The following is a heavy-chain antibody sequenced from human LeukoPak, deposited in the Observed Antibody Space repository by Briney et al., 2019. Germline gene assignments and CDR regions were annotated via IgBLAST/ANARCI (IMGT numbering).Heavy chain of an antibody. Sequence: GASVKVSCKASGYTFTGYYMHWVRQAPGQALEWMGWINPNSGGTNYAQKFQDRVTMTRDTSISTAYMELSRLKFDATAVYYCARDSRRDRNPHLFTFDYWGQGTLVTVSS. CDR1: GYTFTGYY. J-gene: IGHJ4*02. D-gene: IGHD3-3*01. CDR3: ARDSRRDRNPHLFTFDY. V-gene: IGHV1-2*02. CDR2: INPNSGGT.